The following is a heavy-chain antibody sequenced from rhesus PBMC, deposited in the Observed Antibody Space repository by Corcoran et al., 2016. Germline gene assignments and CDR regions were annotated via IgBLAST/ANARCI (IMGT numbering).Heavy chain of an antibody. V-gene: IGHV4-80*01. CDR3: ARQEVVVTKGFDL. D-gene: IGHD3-16*01. CDR2: INGNSWTT. Sequence: QAQLQASGPGLVKPSETLSLTCAVSGGSFSSYWWSWIRRPPGMGLEWIGEINGNSWTTSYNPSLESQVTISKDASKDHVSLNLKSVTAADTAVYYCARQEVVVTKGFDLWSQGILVTVSS. J-gene: IGHJ4*01. CDR1: GGSFSSYW.